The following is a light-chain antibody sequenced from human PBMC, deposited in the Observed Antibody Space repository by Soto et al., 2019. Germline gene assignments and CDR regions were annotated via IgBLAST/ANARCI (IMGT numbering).Light chain of an antibody. V-gene: IGKV1-33*01. CDR3: QQYDNLPI. CDR1: QDISNY. J-gene: IGKJ3*01. CDR2: DAS. Sequence: DIQMTQSPSSLSASVGDRVTITCQASQDISNYLNWYQQKPGKAPKLLIYDASNLETGVPSRFSGSGSGTAFTFTISSLQPEDIATYYCQQYDNLPIFGPGTKVDIK.